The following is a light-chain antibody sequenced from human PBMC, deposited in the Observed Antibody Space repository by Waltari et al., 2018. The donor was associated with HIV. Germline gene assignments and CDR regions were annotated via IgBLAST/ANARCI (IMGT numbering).Light chain of an antibody. CDR1: SSDVGGYNY. Sequence: QSALTQPASVSGSPGQSITISCTGTSSDVGGYNYVFWYQQHPGKAPKLMIYEVTKRPSGVSNRFAGSKAGNTASLTISGLHAEDEADYYCSSYTSSSTQVFGTGTKVTVL. CDR2: EVT. CDR3: SSYTSSSTQV. V-gene: IGLV2-14*01. J-gene: IGLJ1*01.